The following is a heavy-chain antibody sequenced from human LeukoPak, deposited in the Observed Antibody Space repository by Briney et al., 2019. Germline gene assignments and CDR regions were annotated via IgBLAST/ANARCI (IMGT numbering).Heavy chain of an antibody. CDR2: ISWDGGST. CDR1: GFTFDDYA. CDR3: ARDSDIAAAGTDY. Sequence: GGSLRLSCAASGFTFDDYAMHWVRQAPGKGLEWVSLISWDGGSTYYADSVKGRFTISRDNSKNSLYLQMNSLRAEDTAVYYCARDSDIAAAGTDYWGQGTLVTVSS. J-gene: IGHJ4*02. V-gene: IGHV3-43D*03. D-gene: IGHD6-13*01.